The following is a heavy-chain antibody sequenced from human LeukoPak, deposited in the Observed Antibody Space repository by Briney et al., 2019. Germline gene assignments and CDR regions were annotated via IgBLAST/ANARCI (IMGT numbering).Heavy chain of an antibody. CDR2: TSNSSRNI. D-gene: IGHD3-22*01. V-gene: IGHV3-21*04. J-gene: IGHJ4*02. CDR3: AGGPLTRSSGYPYFDT. CDR1: GFTFSSYS. Sequence: GGSLRLSCAASGFTFSSYSMNWVPQGPGKGLEGGSYTSNSSRNISYAVSVKGRFTISRDNTENSVYLQMNNLRADDTAIYYCAGGPLTRSSGYPYFDTWGQGTPVTVS.